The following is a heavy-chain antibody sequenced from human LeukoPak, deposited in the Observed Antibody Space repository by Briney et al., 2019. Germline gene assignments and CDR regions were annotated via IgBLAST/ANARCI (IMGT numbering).Heavy chain of an antibody. CDR3: AREYSSSRALDY. J-gene: IGHJ4*02. D-gene: IGHD6-13*01. Sequence: SETLSLTCTVSGDSISSSLWSWIRQPAGKGLEGIGRVYISGTTNCNPSLNSRVTMSVDTSKNQLSLNLTSVTAADTAVYYCAREYSSSRALDYWGQGTLVTVSS. CDR2: VYISGTT. V-gene: IGHV4-4*07. CDR1: GDSISSSL.